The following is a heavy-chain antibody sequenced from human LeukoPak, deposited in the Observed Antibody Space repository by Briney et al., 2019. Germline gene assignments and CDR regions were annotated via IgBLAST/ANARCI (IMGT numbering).Heavy chain of an antibody. CDR3: AKDSHPMVRGDLGY. V-gene: IGHV3-9*01. D-gene: IGHD3-10*01. Sequence: TGGSLRLSCAASGFTLDDYAMHWVRQAPGKGLEWVSGISWNSGSIGYADSVKGRFTISRDNAKNSLYLQMNSLRAEDTALYYCAKDSHPMVRGDLGYWGQGTLVTVSS. CDR2: ISWNSGSI. CDR1: GFTLDDYA. J-gene: IGHJ4*02.